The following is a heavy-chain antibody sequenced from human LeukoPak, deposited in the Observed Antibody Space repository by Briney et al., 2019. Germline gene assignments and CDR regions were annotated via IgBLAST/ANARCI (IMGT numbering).Heavy chain of an antibody. D-gene: IGHD3-22*01. CDR1: GYTFTGYY. CDR2: INPNSGGT. J-gene: IGHJ4*02. CDR3: AMKRGSGYYPHYFDY. Sequence: WASVKVSCKASGYTFTGYYMHWVRQAPGQGLEWMGWINPNSGGTNYAQKFQGRVTMTRDTSISTAYMELSRLRSDDTAVYYCAMKRGSGYYPHYFDYWGQGTLVTVSS. V-gene: IGHV1-2*02.